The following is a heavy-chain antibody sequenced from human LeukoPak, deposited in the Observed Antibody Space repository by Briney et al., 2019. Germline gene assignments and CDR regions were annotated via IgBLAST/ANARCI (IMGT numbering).Heavy chain of an antibody. D-gene: IGHD3-9*01. CDR3: ARGGFFDILTGYYQTQYYYPMDV. V-gene: IGHV3-66*02. CDR1: GFTVSRNY. J-gene: IGHJ6*02. Sequence: GGSLRLSCAASGFTVSRNYLGWVRQPPGKGLEWVSITYSGGTTYYGDSVKGRFTISRDNSKNTLYLQMNSLRAEDTAVYYCARGGFFDILTGYYQTQYYYPMDVWGRGTTVTVSS. CDR2: TYSGGTT.